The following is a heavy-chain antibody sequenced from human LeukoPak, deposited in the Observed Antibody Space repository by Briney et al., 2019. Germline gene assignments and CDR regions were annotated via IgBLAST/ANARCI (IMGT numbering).Heavy chain of an antibody. Sequence: PGGSLRLSCAASGFTFSSYGMHWVRQAPGKGLEWVAVISYDGSNKYYADSVKGRFTISRDNSKNTLYLQMNSLRAEDTAVYYCAKESAYTYYFDYWGQGTLVTVSS. D-gene: IGHD1-1*01. CDR2: ISYDGSNK. CDR1: GFTFSSYG. J-gene: IGHJ4*02. V-gene: IGHV3-30*18. CDR3: AKESAYTYYFDY.